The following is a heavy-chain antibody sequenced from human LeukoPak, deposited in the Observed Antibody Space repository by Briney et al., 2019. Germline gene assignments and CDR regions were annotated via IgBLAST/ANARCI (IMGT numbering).Heavy chain of an antibody. CDR1: GGSISSSSYY. Sequence: SETLSLTCTVSGGSISSSSYYWGWIRQPPGKGLEWIGSIYYSGSTYYTPSLKSRVTISVDTSKNQFSLKLSSVTAADTAVYYYARPSIVGATRGAFDIWGQGTMVTVSS. V-gene: IGHV4-39*01. CDR3: ARPSIVGATRGAFDI. CDR2: IYYSGST. D-gene: IGHD1-26*01. J-gene: IGHJ3*02.